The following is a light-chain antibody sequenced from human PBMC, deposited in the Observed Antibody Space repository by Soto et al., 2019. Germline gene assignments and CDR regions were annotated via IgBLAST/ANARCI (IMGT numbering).Light chain of an antibody. CDR1: SSDVGGYNY. Sequence: QSALTQPASVSGSPGPSITIPCTGTSSDVGGYNYVSWYQQHPGKAPKLIIYDVSNRPSGVSNRFSGSKSGNTASLTISGLQAEDEADYYCSSYTSSSTYVVGPVTKVTVL. CDR2: DVS. J-gene: IGLJ1*01. V-gene: IGLV2-14*03. CDR3: SSYTSSSTYV.